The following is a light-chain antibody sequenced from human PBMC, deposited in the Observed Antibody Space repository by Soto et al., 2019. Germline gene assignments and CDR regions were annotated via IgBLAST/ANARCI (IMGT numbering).Light chain of an antibody. J-gene: IGKJ3*01. V-gene: IGKV4-1*01. CDR1: PSVLYSSDKKNY. CDR2: WAS. CDR3: QQYYGTSFT. Sequence: DIVMTQSPDSLAVSLGERATINCKSSPSVLYSSDKKNYLAWYQQKPGQPPKLLIYWASIRESGVPDRFSGSGSGTECTLTISSLQAEDVAIYYCQQYYGTSFTFGPGTKVDIK.